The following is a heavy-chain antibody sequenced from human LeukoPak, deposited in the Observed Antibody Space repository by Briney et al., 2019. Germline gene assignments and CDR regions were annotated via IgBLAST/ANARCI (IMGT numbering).Heavy chain of an antibody. D-gene: IGHD3-3*01. CDR2: IYYSGST. Sequence: SETLSLTCTVSGGSISSYYWSWIRQPPGKGLEWIGYIYYSGSTNYNPSLKSRVTISVDTSKNQFSLKLSSVTAADTAVYYCARHAPHDFWSGSNYYYGMDVWGQGTTVTVSS. V-gene: IGHV4-59*08. J-gene: IGHJ6*02. CDR1: GGSISSYY. CDR3: ARHAPHDFWSGSNYYYGMDV.